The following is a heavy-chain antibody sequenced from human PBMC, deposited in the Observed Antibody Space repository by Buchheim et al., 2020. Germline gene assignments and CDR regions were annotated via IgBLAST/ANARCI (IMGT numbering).Heavy chain of an antibody. Sequence: QVQLVQSGAEVKKPGASVKVSCKASGYTFTSYYMHWVRQAPGQGLEWMGIINPSGGSPSYAQKFQGRVTMTRDTSTSPVYMELSSLRSEDTAVYYCARDRRLDYYDSSGYCDYWGQGTL. CDR2: INPSGGSP. CDR3: ARDRRLDYYDSSGYCDY. V-gene: IGHV1-46*01. D-gene: IGHD3-22*01. J-gene: IGHJ4*02. CDR1: GYTFTSYY.